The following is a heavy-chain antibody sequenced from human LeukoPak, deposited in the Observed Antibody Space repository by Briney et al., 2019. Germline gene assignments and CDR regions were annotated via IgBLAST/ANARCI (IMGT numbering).Heavy chain of an antibody. D-gene: IGHD2-2*02. V-gene: IGHV4-59*01. CDR2: MYYSGRT. J-gene: IGHJ6*03. CDR3: ARVAGTYCSSTSCYNDYYYMDV. CDR1: GGSISGSY. Sequence: PSETLSLTCTVSGGSISGSYWSWIRQPPGKGLEWIAFMYYSGRTKHNPSLQSRVTISLDTSMNNLALHLRSVTAADTAVYYCARVAGTYCSSTSCYNDYYYMDVWGKGTTVTVSS.